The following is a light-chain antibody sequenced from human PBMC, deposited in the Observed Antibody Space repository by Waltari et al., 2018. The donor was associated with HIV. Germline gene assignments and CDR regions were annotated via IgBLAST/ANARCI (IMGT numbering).Light chain of an antibody. V-gene: IGLV2-23*02. CDR3: CSYAGSSTLL. J-gene: IGLJ2*01. CDR2: DVS. Sequence: QSALTQPASVSGSPGQSITISCTGTSSDVGASNHVPWYQHHPGKAPKLMNYDVSERPSGVSDRFSGSRSGNTASLTISGLQAEDEADYYCCSYAGSSTLLFGGGTKLTVL. CDR1: SSDVGASNH.